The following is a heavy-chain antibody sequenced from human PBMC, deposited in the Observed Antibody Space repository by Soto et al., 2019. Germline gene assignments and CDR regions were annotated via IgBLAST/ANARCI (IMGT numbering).Heavy chain of an antibody. Sequence: QVQLQQWGAGLLKPSETLSLTCAVYGGSFSGYYWSWTRQPPGKGLEWIGEINHSGSTNYNPSLKSRVTLSVDTSKNQFSLKLSSVTAADTAVYYCARAGYSSNPYWGQGTLVTVSS. V-gene: IGHV4-34*01. CDR3: ARAGYSSNPY. CDR1: GGSFSGYY. D-gene: IGHD6-13*01. J-gene: IGHJ4*02. CDR2: INHSGST.